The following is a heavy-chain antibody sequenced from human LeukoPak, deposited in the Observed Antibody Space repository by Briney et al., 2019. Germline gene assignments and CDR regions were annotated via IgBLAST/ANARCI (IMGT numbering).Heavy chain of an antibody. CDR3: AKGAREGGYIDY. CDR1: GFTFSSYS. CDR2: ISSSSSYI. Sequence: GGSLRLSCAASGFTFSSYSMNWVRQAPGKGLEWVSSISSSSSYIYYADSVKGRFTISRDNAKNSLYLQMNSLRAEDTAVYYCAKGAREGGYIDYWGQGTLVTVSS. J-gene: IGHJ4*02. V-gene: IGHV3-21*04. D-gene: IGHD2-15*01.